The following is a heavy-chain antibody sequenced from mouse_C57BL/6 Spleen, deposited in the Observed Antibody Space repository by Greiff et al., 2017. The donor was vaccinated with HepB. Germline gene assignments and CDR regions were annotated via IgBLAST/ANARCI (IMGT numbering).Heavy chain of an antibody. CDR3: TREDPYGSPWFAY. Sequence: QVHVKQSGAELVRPGASVTLSCKASGYTFTDYEMHWVKQTPVHGLEWIGAIDPETGGTAYNQKFKGKAILTADKSSSTAYMELRSLTSEDSAVYYCTREDPYGSPWFAYWGQGTLVTVSA. J-gene: IGHJ3*01. D-gene: IGHD1-1*01. CDR2: IDPETGGT. CDR1: GYTFTDYE. V-gene: IGHV1-15*01.